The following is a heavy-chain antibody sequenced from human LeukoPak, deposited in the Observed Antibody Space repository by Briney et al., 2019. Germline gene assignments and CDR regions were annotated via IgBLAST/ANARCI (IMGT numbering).Heavy chain of an antibody. J-gene: IGHJ4*02. D-gene: IGHD3-10*01. CDR1: GGSFSGYY. CDR2: INHSEST. CDR3: ARGVMANITYYPDY. Sequence: PSETLSLTCAVYGGSFSGYYWSWIRQPPGKGLEWIGEINHSESTNYNPSLKSRVTISVDTSKNQFSLKLSSVTAADTAVYYCARGVMANITYYPDYWGQGTLVTVSS. V-gene: IGHV4-34*01.